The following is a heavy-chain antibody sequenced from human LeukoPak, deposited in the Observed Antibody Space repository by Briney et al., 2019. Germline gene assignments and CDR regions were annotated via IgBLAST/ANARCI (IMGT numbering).Heavy chain of an antibody. CDR1: GFIFSSYW. V-gene: IGHV3-74*03. D-gene: IGHD4-11*01. CDR2: ISGDGSST. CDR3: VRDRETTVTTLDF. Sequence: PGGSLRLSCAASGFIFSSYWMHWVRQVPGKRLVWVSRISGDGSSTTYAHSVKGRFTISRDNAKNTLYLQMSSLRAEDTAVYYCVRDRETTVTTLDFWGQGTVVTVSS. J-gene: IGHJ4*02.